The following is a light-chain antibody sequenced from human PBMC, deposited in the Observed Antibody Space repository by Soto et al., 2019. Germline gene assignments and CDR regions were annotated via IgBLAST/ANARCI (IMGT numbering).Light chain of an antibody. CDR1: SSDIGAYNY. J-gene: IGLJ1*01. CDR3: CSFTSSNTHV. Sequence: QSALTQPASVSGSPGQSITISCSGTSSDIGAYNYVSWYQQVPGKAPKLMIYEVSKRPSGVSSRFSGSKSGNTASLTISGLQAEDEADYYCCSFTSSNTHVFGTGTKVTVL. V-gene: IGLV2-14*01. CDR2: EVS.